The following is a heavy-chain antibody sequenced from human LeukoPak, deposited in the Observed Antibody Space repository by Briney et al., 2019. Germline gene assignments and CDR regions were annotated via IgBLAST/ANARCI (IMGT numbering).Heavy chain of an antibody. D-gene: IGHD3-22*01. CDR3: ARGDSSGYYPNDAFDI. CDR1: GFTFSSYS. J-gene: IGHJ3*02. Sequence: PGGSLRLSCAASGFTFSSYSMNWVRQAPGKGLEWVSSISRSSSYIYYADSVKGRFTTSRDDAKNSLYLQMNSLRAEDTAVYYCARGDSSGYYPNDAFDIWGQGAMVTVSS. V-gene: IGHV3-21*01. CDR2: ISRSSSYI.